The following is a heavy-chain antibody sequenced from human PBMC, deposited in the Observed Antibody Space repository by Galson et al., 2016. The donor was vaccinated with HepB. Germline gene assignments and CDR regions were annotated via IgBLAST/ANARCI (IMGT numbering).Heavy chain of an antibody. CDR1: GYSFANYW. CDR2: IDPGDSET. J-gene: IGHJ4*02. Sequence: QSGAEVKKPGESLKISCNGSGYSFANYWIGWVRQMPGEGLEWVGMIDPGDSETKYGPAFQGLVTVSVDKSTSTAYLQWSSMKASDTAMYYCATARRSYSGHDLGGSGYWGQGTLVTVSS. D-gene: IGHD5-12*01. CDR3: ATARRSYSGHDLGGSGY. V-gene: IGHV5-51*01.